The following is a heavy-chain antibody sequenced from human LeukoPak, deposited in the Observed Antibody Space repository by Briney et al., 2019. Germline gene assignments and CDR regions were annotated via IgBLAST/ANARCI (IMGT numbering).Heavy chain of an antibody. CDR2: ISYDGSKQ. V-gene: IGHV3-30-3*01. D-gene: IGHD1-7*01. Sequence: GRSLRLSCAASGFTFSSYAVHWVRQAPGKGLEWVAVISYDGSKQYYADSVKGRFTISRDNSKNTLYLQMNSLRAGDTAVFYCARGTTYYFDYWGQGTLVTVSS. CDR1: GFTFSSYA. CDR3: ARGTTYYFDY. J-gene: IGHJ4*02.